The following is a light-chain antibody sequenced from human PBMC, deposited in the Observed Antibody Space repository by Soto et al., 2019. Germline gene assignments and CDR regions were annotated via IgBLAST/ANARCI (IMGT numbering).Light chain of an antibody. CDR1: QSLLNSNGYTC. CDR2: LGS. Sequence: DIVMTPSPLSLPVTPGEPASISCRSSQSLLNSNGYTCLEWYLQKPGQSPQLLIYLGSNRASGVPDRFSGSGSGTDFTLKISRVEAEDVGVYFCMQSLQTPLTFGQGTKVEIK. CDR3: MQSLQTPLT. V-gene: IGKV2-28*01. J-gene: IGKJ1*01.